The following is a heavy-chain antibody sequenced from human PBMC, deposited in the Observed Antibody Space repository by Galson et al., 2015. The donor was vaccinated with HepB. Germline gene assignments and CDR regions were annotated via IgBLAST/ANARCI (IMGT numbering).Heavy chain of an antibody. V-gene: IGHV3-30*03. CDR1: GFTFSSYG. Sequence: SLRLSCAASGFTFSSYGMHWVRQAPGKGLEWVAVISYDGSNKYYADSVKGRFTISRDNSKNTLYLQMNSLRAEDTAVYYCATGLSRNVEMATMVTNPPWYFDLWGRGTLVTVSS. CDR3: ATGLSRNVEMATMVTNPPWYFDL. J-gene: IGHJ2*01. CDR2: ISYDGSNK. D-gene: IGHD5-24*01.